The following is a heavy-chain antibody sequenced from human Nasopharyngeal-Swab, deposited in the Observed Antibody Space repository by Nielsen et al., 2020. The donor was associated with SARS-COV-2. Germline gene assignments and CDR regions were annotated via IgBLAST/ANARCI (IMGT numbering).Heavy chain of an antibody. Sequence: SETLSLTCTVSGGSISSYYWSWIRQPAGKGLEWIGRIYTNGSTNYNPSLKSRVTMSVDTSKNQFSLKLSSVTAADTAVYYCASSGWLHPFDNWGPGTLVTVSS. J-gene: IGHJ4*02. D-gene: IGHD5-24*01. CDR2: IYTNGST. V-gene: IGHV4-4*07. CDR3: ASSGWLHPFDN. CDR1: GGSISSYY.